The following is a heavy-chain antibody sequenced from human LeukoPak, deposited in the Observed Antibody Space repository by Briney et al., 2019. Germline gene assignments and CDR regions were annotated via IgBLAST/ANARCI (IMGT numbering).Heavy chain of an antibody. Sequence: TGRSLRLSCAASGFIFRNYGMQWVGQAPGKGLEWVAIIWDDGSNKYHADSVKGRFTISRDNSRNTLYLQMNSLSAEDTAVYYCARHRGSCSSGCSNWYLDLWGRGTLVNVFS. V-gene: IGHV3-33*01. D-gene: IGHD2-2*01. CDR2: IWDDGSNK. CDR1: GFIFRNYG. J-gene: IGHJ2*01. CDR3: ARHRGSCSSGCSNWYLDL.